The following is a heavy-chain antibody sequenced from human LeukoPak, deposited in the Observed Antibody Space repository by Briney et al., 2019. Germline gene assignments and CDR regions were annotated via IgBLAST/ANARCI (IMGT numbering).Heavy chain of an antibody. D-gene: IGHD3-3*01. V-gene: IGHV1-69*13. J-gene: IGHJ6*03. CDR1: GGTFSSYA. Sequence: ASVKVSCKASGGTFSSYAISWVRQAPGQGLEWMGGIIPIFGTANYAQKFQGRVTITADESTSTAYMELSSLRSEDTAVYYCARSSLRFLEWLLSRYHYYMDVWGKGTTVTVSS. CDR2: IIPIFGTA. CDR3: ARSSLRFLEWLLSRYHYYMDV.